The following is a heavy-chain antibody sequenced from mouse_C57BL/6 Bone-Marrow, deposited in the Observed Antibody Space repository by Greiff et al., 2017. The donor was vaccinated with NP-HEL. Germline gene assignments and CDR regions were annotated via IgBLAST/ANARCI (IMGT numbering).Heavy chain of an antibody. Sequence: EVQLVESGAELVRPGASVKLSCTASGFNIKDDYMHWVKQRPEQGLEWLGWIDPENGDTEYASKFQGKATITADTSSNTAYLQLSSLTSEDTAVYYCTTWGYGNDDYWGQGTTLTVSS. CDR1: GFNIKDDY. CDR3: TTWGYGNDDY. V-gene: IGHV14-4*01. D-gene: IGHD2-10*02. J-gene: IGHJ2*01. CDR2: IDPENGDT.